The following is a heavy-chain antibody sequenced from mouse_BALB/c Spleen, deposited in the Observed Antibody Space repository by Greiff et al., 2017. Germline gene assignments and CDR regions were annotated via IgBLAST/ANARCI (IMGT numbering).Heavy chain of an antibody. D-gene: IGHD2-1*01. CDR1: GYTFTSYW. Sequence: QVHVKQSGAELAKPGASVKMSCKASGYTFTSYWMHWVKQRPGQGLEWIGYINPSTGYTEYNQKFKDKATLTADKSSSTAYMQLSSLTSEDSAVYYCARSHYGNYYFDYWGQGTTLTVSS. CDR3: ARSHYGNYYFDY. CDR2: INPSTGYT. J-gene: IGHJ2*01. V-gene: IGHV1-7*01.